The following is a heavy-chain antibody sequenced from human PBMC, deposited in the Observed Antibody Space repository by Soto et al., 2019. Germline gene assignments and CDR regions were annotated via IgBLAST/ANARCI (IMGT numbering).Heavy chain of an antibody. V-gene: IGHV1-2*04. D-gene: IGHD1-7*01. CDR3: ARDETGTTVPNPVKTTRSGVFDI. CDR2: INPNSGGT. Sequence: ASVKVSCKASGYTFTSYGISWVRQAPGQGLEWMGWINPNSGGTNYAQKFQGWVTMTRDTSISTAYMELSRLRSDDTAVYYCARDETGTTVPNPVKTTRSGVFDIWGQGTMVTVSS. CDR1: GYTFTSYG. J-gene: IGHJ3*02.